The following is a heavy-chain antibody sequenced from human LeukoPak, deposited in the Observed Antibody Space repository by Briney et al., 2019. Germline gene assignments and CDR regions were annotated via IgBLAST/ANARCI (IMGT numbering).Heavy chain of an antibody. D-gene: IGHD3-22*01. Sequence: SETLSLTCTVSGGSISSSSYYWGWIRQPPGKGLEWIGSIYYSGSTYYNPSLKSRVTISVDTSKNQFSLKLSSVTAADTAVYYCATLGGYDSSGYGPMDVWGKGTTVTISS. V-gene: IGHV4-39*01. CDR2: IYYSGST. J-gene: IGHJ6*03. CDR3: ATLGGYDSSGYGPMDV. CDR1: GGSISSSSYY.